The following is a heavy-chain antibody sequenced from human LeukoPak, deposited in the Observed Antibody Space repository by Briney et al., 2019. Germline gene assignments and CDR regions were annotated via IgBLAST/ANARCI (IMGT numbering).Heavy chain of an antibody. CDR1: GFSFIGHW. V-gene: IGHV3-7*04. D-gene: IGHD1-26*01. CDR2: INQDGREE. CDR3: ARVLIVGPTLTEPGIDY. J-gene: IGHJ4*02. Sequence: PGGSLRLSCRVSGFSFIGHWMAWVRQTPGKGLQWLANINQDGREEYYVDSVKGRFTISRDNSKNTLYLQMNSLRAEDTAVYYCARVLIVGPTLTEPGIDYWGQGTLVTVSS.